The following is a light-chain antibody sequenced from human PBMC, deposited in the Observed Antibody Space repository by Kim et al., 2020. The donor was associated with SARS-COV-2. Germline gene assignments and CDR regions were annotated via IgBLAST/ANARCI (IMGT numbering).Light chain of an antibody. J-gene: IGKJ1*01. V-gene: IGKV3-15*01. CDR3: HQYSNWWT. CDR2: GAS. Sequence: SVSPGETATLSCRASQSVNNNLAWYQQKLGQAPRLLIYGASTRATGIPARFSGSGSGTEFTLTISSLRSEDIAVYYCHQYSNWWTFGQGTKVDIK. CDR1: QSVNNN.